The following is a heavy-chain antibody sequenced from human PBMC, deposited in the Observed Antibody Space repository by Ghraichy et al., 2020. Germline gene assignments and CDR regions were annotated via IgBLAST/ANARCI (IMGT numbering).Heavy chain of an antibody. D-gene: IGHD3-22*01. CDR1: GGSFSGYY. CDR2: INHSGST. J-gene: IGHJ4*02. V-gene: IGHV4-34*01. Sequence: SQTLSLTCAVYGGSFSGYYWSWIRQPPGKGLEWIGEINHSGSTNYNPSLKSRVTISVDTSKNQFSLKLSSVTAADTAVYYCARSLNNPYYDSRSPNRWGQGTLVTVSS. CDR3: ARSLNNPYYDSRSPNR.